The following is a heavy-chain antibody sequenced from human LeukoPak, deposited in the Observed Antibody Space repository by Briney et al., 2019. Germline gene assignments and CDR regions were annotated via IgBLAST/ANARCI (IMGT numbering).Heavy chain of an antibody. V-gene: IGHV4-39*02. J-gene: IGHJ4*02. CDR3: ARDSSGYYFLLD. CDR2: IYYRGST. D-gene: IGHD3-22*01. CDR1: GGSISSSSYY. Sequence: KPSETLSLTCTVSGGSISSSSYYWGWIRQPPGKGLEWIGSIYYRGSTYYNPSLKSRVTISVDMSKNQFSLKLNSVTAADTAVYYCARDSSGYYFLLDWGQGTLVTVSS.